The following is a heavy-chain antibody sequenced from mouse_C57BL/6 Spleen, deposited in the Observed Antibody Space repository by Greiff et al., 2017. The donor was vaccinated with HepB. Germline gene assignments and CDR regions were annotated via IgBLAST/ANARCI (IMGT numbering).Heavy chain of an antibody. D-gene: IGHD2-3*01. V-gene: IGHV1-69*01. CDR2: IDPSDSYT. Sequence: QVQLQQPGAELVMPGASVKLSCKASGYTFTSYWMHWVKQRPGQGLEWIGEIDPSDSYTNYNQKFKGKSTLTVDKSSSTAYMQLSSLTSEDSAVYYCAISYDGYYPYFDYWGQGTTLTVSS. CDR3: AISYDGYYPYFDY. CDR1: GYTFTSYW. J-gene: IGHJ2*01.